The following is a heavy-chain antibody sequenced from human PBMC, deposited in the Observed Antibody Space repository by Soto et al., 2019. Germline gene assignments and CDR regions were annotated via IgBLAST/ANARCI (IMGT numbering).Heavy chain of an antibody. CDR3: ARDPRYCSGGNCYSAGKDHYYYYMDV. D-gene: IGHD2-15*01. Sequence: QVQLVESGGGLVKPGGSLRLSCAASGFTFSDYYMRWIRQAPGKGLEWVSYISSGGSPIYYTDSVKGRFTISRDNAENSLYLQMNSLRAEDTAVYYCARDPRYCSGGNCYSAGKDHYYYYMDVWGKGTTVTVSS. CDR2: ISSGGSPI. J-gene: IGHJ6*03. CDR1: GFTFSDYY. V-gene: IGHV3-11*01.